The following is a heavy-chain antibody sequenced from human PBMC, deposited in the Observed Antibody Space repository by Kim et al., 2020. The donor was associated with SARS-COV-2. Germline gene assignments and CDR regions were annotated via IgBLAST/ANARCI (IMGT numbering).Heavy chain of an antibody. CDR3: ARVLEYRSRWNLDYHYG. D-gene: IGHD6-13*01. V-gene: IGHV3-33*01. CDR2: IWYDGSNK. Sequence: GGSLRLSCAASGFTFSSYGMHWVRQAPGKGLEWVAVIWYDGSNKYYADSVKGRFTISRDNSKNTLYLQINSLRVEATAVYYCARVLEYRSRWNLDYHYG. CDR1: GFTFSSYG. J-gene: IGHJ6*01.